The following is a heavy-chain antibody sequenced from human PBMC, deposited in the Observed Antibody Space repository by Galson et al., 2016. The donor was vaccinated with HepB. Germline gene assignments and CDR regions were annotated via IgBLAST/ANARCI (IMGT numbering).Heavy chain of an antibody. CDR3: ARGGAVSGLDY. Sequence: SLRLSCAASGFTVSSNYMSWVRQAPGKGPEWVSIIYGDGSTYHADSVKGRFTISRDNSKNTVYLQMNSLRAEDTAVCYCARGGAVSGLDYWGQGTLVTVSS. CDR1: GFTVSSNY. CDR2: IYGDGST. D-gene: IGHD6-19*01. J-gene: IGHJ4*02. V-gene: IGHV3-53*01.